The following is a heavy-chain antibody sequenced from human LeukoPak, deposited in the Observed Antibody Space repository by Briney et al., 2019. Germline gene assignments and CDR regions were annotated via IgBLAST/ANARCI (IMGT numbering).Heavy chain of an antibody. CDR2: IRSSSNII. D-gene: IGHD3-3*01. CDR3: ARATGNYDLG. CDR1: GFTLSDYS. V-gene: IGHV3-48*01. J-gene: IGHJ4*02. Sequence: GGSLRLSCVASGFTLSDYSINWVCQAPGKGLEWISYIRSSSNIIYYADSVKGRFTISRDNAKNSLLLQMNSLRAEDTAMYYCARATGNYDLGWGQGTLVTVS.